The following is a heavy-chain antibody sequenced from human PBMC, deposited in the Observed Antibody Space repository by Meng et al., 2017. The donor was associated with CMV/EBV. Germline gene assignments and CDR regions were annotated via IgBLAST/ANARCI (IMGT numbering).Heavy chain of an antibody. Sequence: KHWASGKVSCKASGHPLTDYLWHWVRQAPGQGLEWMGCINPTSGDTNYAQKFQGRVTMTRDTSISTAYMELSRLRSDDTAVYYCTRDAHLTTVTPNWFDPWGQGTLVTVSS. CDR3: TRDAHLTTVTPNWFDP. V-gene: IGHV1-2*02. CDR1: GHPLTDYL. CDR2: INPTSGDT. D-gene: IGHD4-17*01. J-gene: IGHJ5*02.